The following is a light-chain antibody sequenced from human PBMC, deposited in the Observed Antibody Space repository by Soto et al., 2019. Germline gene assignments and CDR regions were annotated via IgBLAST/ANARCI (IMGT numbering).Light chain of an antibody. J-gene: IGLJ1*01. CDR2: ENN. CDR1: SSNIGAGYE. Sequence: QSALTQPPSVSEAPGQRVTISCTGSSSNIGAGYEAHWYQQVPGTAPKLLIYENNNRPSGVPYRFSGSKSGTSASLAITGLQAEDEAEYYCQSYDSSLSGYVFGTGTKVTVL. CDR3: QSYDSSLSGYV. V-gene: IGLV1-40*01.